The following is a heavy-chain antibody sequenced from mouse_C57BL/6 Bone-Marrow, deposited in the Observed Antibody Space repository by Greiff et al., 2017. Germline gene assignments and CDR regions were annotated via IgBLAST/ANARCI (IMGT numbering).Heavy chain of an antibody. J-gene: IGHJ3*01. CDR3: ARGDDNYEGAGFAY. D-gene: IGHD2-12*01. V-gene: IGHV5-17*01. CDR1: GFTFSDYG. CDR2: ISSGSSTI. Sequence: DVKLVESGGGLVKPGGSLKLSCAASGFTFSDYGMHWVRQAPEKGLEWVAYISSGSSTIYYAVTVKGRFTISRDNAKNTLFLQMTRLRSEDTAMCYCARGDDNYEGAGFAYWGQGTLVTVSA.